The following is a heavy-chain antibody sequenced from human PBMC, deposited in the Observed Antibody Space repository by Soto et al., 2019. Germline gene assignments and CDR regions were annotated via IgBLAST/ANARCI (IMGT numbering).Heavy chain of an antibody. CDR1: GDSISNNYW. V-gene: IGHV4-4*02. Sequence: SETLSLTCDVSGDSISNNYWWTWVRQFPGEGLQWIGEIFHSGSTNYNPPLKNRVNISVDKSNNRFSLMLSSVTAADTAVYFCARGDFWSGSDYWGQGIQVTVSS. CDR3: ARGDFWSGSDY. D-gene: IGHD3-3*01. CDR2: IFHSGST. J-gene: IGHJ4*02.